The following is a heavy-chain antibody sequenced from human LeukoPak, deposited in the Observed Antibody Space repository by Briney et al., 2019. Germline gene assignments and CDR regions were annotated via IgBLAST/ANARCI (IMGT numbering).Heavy chain of an antibody. V-gene: IGHV1-24*01. J-gene: IGHJ4*02. Sequence: ASVKVSCKVSGYTLTELSMHWVRQAPGKGLEWMGGFDPEDGETIYAQKFQGRVTMTEDTSTDTAYMELSSLRSEDTAVCYCATATRYGYNWNYDPVYYFDYWGQGTLVTVSS. CDR1: GYTLTELS. D-gene: IGHD1-7*01. CDR3: ATATRYGYNWNYDPVYYFDY. CDR2: FDPEDGET.